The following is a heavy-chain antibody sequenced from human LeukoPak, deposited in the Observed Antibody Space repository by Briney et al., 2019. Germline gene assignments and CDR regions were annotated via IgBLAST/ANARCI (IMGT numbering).Heavy chain of an antibody. CDR3: ARDGTSGYYGY. CDR2: IYTSGST. J-gene: IGHJ4*02. D-gene: IGHD3-22*01. V-gene: IGHV4-4*07. CDR1: GGSISSYY. Sequence: SETLSLTCTVSGGSISSYYWSWIRQPAGKGLESIGRIYTSGSTNYNPSLKSRVTMSVDTSKNQFSLTLSSVPAADTAVYYCARDGTSGYYGYWGQGTLVTVSS.